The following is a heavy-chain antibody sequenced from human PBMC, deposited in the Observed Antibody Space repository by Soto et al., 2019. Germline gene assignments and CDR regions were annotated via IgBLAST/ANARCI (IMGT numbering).Heavy chain of an antibody. V-gene: IGHV3-23*01. Sequence: GGSLRLSCAASGFTFSSHAMGWLRQAPGTGPEWVAFVDGSGGDTSYADSVKGRFIISRDNSDNSLFLHMNSLRAEDTGRYFCAKEIFAAAYAATSAFDLWGQVTLVTVSS. CDR1: GFTFSSHA. CDR3: AKEIFAAAYAATSAFDL. J-gene: IGHJ4*02. CDR2: VDGSGGDT. D-gene: IGHD2-8*01.